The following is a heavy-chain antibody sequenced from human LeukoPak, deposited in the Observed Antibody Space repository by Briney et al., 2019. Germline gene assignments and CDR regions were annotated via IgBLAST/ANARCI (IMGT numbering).Heavy chain of an antibody. D-gene: IGHD3-16*02. CDR2: IYYSGST. Sequence: PSETLSLTCTVSGGSISSGGYYWSWIRQPPGKGLEWIGYIYYSGSTNYNPSLKSRVTISVDTSKNQFSLKLSSVTAADTAVYYCARALRLGELSVGGNWGQGTLVTVSS. J-gene: IGHJ4*02. CDR1: GGSISSGGYY. CDR3: ARALRLGELSVGGN. V-gene: IGHV4-61*08.